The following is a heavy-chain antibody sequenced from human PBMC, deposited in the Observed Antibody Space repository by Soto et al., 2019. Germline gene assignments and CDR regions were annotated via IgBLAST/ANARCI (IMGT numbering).Heavy chain of an antibody. Sequence: SETLSLTCTVSGGSISSGDYYWSWIRQPPGKGLEWIGYIYHSGSTTYYADSVKGRFTISKDNSQKTLYLQMNSLRAEDTAVYYCAKKGSPSGDQRNWYFDLWGRGTLVTVS. CDR2: IYHSGSTT. J-gene: IGHJ2*01. V-gene: IGHV4-30-4*01. CDR1: GGSISSGDYY. D-gene: IGHD1-26*01. CDR3: AKKGSPSGDQRNWYFDL.